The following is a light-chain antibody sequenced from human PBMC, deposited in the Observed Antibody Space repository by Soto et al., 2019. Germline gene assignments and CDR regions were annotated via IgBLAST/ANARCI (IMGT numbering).Light chain of an antibody. CDR3: QQYYSTPTWT. J-gene: IGKJ1*01. V-gene: IGKV4-1*01. CDR1: QSVLYSSNNKNY. CDR2: WAS. Sequence: DIVMTQSPDSLAVSLGERATINCKSSQSVLYSSNNKNYLAWYQQKPGQPPKLLIYWASTREFGVPDRFSGSGSGTDFTLTISILQAEDVAVYYFQQYYSTPTWTFGQGTKVEIK.